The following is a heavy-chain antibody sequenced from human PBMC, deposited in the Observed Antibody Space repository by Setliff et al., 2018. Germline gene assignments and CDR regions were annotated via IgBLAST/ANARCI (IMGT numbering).Heavy chain of an antibody. Sequence: SVKVSCKASGGTFRTDGFNWVRQAPGQGLEWMGRIIPVFGTAKYSQEFQGRVTISADESTRTAYLDLRSLRFEDTAVYYCARELRSPFWHINFWGQGTLVTVSS. CDR3: ARELRSPFWHINF. CDR1: GGTFRTDG. D-gene: IGHD3-16*01. CDR2: IIPVFGTA. J-gene: IGHJ4*02. V-gene: IGHV1-69*13.